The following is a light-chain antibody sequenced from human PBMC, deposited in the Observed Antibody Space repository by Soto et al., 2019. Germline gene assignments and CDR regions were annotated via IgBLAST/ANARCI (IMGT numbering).Light chain of an antibody. CDR3: QQYDNLPRT. J-gene: IGKJ4*01. V-gene: IGKV1-33*01. CDR2: DAS. Sequence: DLQMTQSPSSLSASVGDRVTITCQASQDISNYLNWYQQKPGKAPKLLIYDASNLETGVPSRFSGSGSGTDFTFTISSLQPEDIATYYCQQYDNLPRTFGEGPRWRSN. CDR1: QDISNY.